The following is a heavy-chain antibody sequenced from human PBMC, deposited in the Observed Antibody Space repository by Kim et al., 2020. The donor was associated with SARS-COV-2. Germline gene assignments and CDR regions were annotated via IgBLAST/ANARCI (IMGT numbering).Heavy chain of an antibody. D-gene: IGHD2-2*01. J-gene: IGHJ6*03. CDR3: ARGGGPLGVVVPAATPYNYYYYYMDV. CDR2: ISAYNGNT. CDR1: GYTFTSYG. Sequence: ASVKVSCKASGYTFTSYGISWVRQAPGQGLEWMGWISAYNGNTNYAQKLQGRVTMTTDTSTSTAYMELRSLRSDDTAVYYCARGGGPLGVVVPAATPYNYYYYYMDVWGKGTTVTVSS. V-gene: IGHV1-18*01.